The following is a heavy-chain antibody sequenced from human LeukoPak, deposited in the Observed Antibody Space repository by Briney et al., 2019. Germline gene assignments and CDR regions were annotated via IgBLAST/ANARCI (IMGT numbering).Heavy chain of an antibody. J-gene: IGHJ3*02. CDR3: ARATVAPDAFDI. D-gene: IGHD4-17*01. CDR2: IYSGGST. Sequence: GGSLRLSCAASGFTVSSNYMSWVRQAPGKGLEWVSVIYSGGSTYYADSVKGRFTISRDNAKNSLYLQMNSLRAEDTAVYYCARATVAPDAFDIWGQGTMVTVSS. V-gene: IGHV3-66*01. CDR1: GFTVSSNY.